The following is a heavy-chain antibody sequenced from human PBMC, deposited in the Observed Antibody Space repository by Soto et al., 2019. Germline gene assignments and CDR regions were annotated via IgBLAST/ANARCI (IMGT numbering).Heavy chain of an antibody. CDR3: ARHDGITIFGVVGVYGMDV. J-gene: IGHJ6*02. CDR2: IYYSGST. CDR1: GGSISSSSYY. V-gene: IGHV4-39*01. Sequence: SETLSLTCTVSGGSISSSSYYWGWIRQPPGKGLEWIGSIYYSGSTYYNPSLKSRVTISVDTSKNQFSLKLSSVTAADTAVYHCARHDGITIFGVVGVYGMDVWGQGTTVTVSS. D-gene: IGHD3-3*01.